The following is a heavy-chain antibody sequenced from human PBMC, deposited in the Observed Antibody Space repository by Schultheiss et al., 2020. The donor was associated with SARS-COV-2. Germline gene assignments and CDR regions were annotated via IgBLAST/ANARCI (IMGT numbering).Heavy chain of an antibody. CDR2: ISYDGSNK. J-gene: IGHJ4*02. Sequence: GGSLRLSCAASGFTFSSYAMSWVRQAPGKGLEWVAVISYDGSNKYYADSVKGRFTISRDNSKNTLYLQMNSLRAEDTAVYYCARDTWRTTAMVIPDYWGQGTLVTVSS. CDR1: GFTFSSYA. V-gene: IGHV3-30*14. D-gene: IGHD5-18*01. CDR3: ARDTWRTTAMVIPDY.